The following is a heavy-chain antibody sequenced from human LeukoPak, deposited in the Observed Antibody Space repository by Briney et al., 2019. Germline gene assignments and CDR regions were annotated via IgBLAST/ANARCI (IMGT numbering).Heavy chain of an antibody. CDR3: ARDRTGSSGWYGFDY. CDR2: ISSSGSTI. Sequence: GGSLRLSCAASGFTFSSYEMNWVRQAPGKGLERVSYISSSGSTIYYADSVKGRFTISRDNAKNSLYLQMNSLRAEDTAVYYCARDRTGSSGWYGFDYWGQGTLVTVSS. CDR1: GFTFSSYE. V-gene: IGHV3-48*03. J-gene: IGHJ4*02. D-gene: IGHD6-19*01.